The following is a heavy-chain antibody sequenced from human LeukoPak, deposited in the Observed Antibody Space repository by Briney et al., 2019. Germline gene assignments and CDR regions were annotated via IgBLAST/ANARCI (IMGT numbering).Heavy chain of an antibody. CDR3: AXRAGAYSHPYDY. CDR2: IYSDNT. Sequence: AGGSLRLSCTVSGFTVSSNSMSWVRQAPGKGLEWVSFIYSDNTHYSDSVKGRFTISRDNSKNTLYLQMNSLRAEDTAVYYCAXRAGAYSHPYDYWGQGTLVTVSS. CDR1: GFTVSSNS. V-gene: IGHV3-53*01. D-gene: IGHD4/OR15-4a*01. J-gene: IGHJ4*02.